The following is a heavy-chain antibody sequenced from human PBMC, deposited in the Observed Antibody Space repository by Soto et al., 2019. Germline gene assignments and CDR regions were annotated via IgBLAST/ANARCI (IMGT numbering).Heavy chain of an antibody. J-gene: IGHJ6*02. CDR2: ISSSGSTI. D-gene: IGHD2-21*02. V-gene: IGHV3-48*03. CDR3: ARRLLRGVEDYYYYYGMDV. Sequence: EVQLVESGGGLVQPGGSLRLSCAASGFTFSSYEMNWVRQAPGKGLEWVSYISSSGSTIYYADSVKGRFTISRDNAKNSLYLQRNSLRAEDTAVYYCARRLLRGVEDYYYYYGMDVWGQGTTVTVSS. CDR1: GFTFSSYE.